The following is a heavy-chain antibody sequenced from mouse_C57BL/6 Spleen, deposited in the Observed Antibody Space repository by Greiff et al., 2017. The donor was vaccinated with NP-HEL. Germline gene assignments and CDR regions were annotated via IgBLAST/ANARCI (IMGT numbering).Heavy chain of an antibody. CDR1: GYTFTGYW. J-gene: IGHJ3*01. Sequence: SGAELMKPGASVKLSCKATGYTFTGYWIEWVKQRPGHGLEWIGEILPGSGSTNYNEKFKGKATFTAETSSNTAYMQLSSLTTEASAIYYCARGVTTVVATRAYWGQGTLVTVSA. CDR2: ILPGSGST. D-gene: IGHD1-1*01. V-gene: IGHV1-9*01. CDR3: ARGVTTVVATRAY.